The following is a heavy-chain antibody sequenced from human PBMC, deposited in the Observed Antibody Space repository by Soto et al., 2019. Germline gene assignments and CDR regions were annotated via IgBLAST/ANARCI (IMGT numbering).Heavy chain of an antibody. Sequence: GGSLRLSCAASGFTFSSYSMNWVRQAPGKGLEWVSYISSSSSTIYYADSVKGRFTISRDNAKNSLYLQMNSLRDEDTAVYYCARDGYSSSWYPSLDYWGQGTLVTVSS. CDR2: ISSSSSTI. CDR1: GFTFSSYS. J-gene: IGHJ4*02. D-gene: IGHD6-13*01. V-gene: IGHV3-48*02. CDR3: ARDGYSSSWYPSLDY.